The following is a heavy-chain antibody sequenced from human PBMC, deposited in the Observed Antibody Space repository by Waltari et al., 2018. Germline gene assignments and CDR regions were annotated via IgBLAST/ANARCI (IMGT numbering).Heavy chain of an antibody. J-gene: IGHJ3*02. CDR1: GFSLSGYS. Sequence: EVQLVESGGGLVQPGGSLRLSCAASGFSLSGYSMSWVRQTAGKGREWVACAGVDGTTMYYADSVKGRFTISRDIRENSVYLQMNSLRVEDTGLFYCARTWREKTFDIWGQGTMVTVSS. CDR2: AGVDGTTM. V-gene: IGHV3-48*03. CDR3: ARTWREKTFDI.